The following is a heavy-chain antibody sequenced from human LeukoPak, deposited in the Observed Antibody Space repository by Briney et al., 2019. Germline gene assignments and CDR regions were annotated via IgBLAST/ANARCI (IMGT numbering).Heavy chain of an antibody. CDR3: ARSASYSSGPGAFDI. V-gene: IGHV1-3*01. CDR1: GYTVTSYG. Sequence: GASVKVSCKASGYTVTSYGISWVRQAPGQRLEWMGWINADNGNTKYSQKFQGRVTIARDTSASTAYMELSSLRSEDTAVYYCARSASYSSGPGAFDIWGQGTMVTVSS. D-gene: IGHD6-19*01. J-gene: IGHJ3*02. CDR2: INADNGNT.